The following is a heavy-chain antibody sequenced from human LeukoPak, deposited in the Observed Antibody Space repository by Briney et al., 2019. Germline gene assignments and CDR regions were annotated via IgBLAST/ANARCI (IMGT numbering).Heavy chain of an antibody. Sequence: SETLSLTCTVSGGSISFSTSYWAWIHQPPGKGPEWIGSIYYRGSTYYNPSLTSRLTISVDTSKDQFSLKLRSLTAADTAVYYCARGEQVNWFDPWGQGALVIVS. D-gene: IGHD1-26*01. CDR2: IYYRGST. J-gene: IGHJ5*02. CDR3: ARGEQVNWFDP. V-gene: IGHV4-39*01. CDR1: GGSISFSTSY.